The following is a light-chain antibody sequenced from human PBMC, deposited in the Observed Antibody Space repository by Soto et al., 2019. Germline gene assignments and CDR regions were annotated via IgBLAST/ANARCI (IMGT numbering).Light chain of an antibody. V-gene: IGKV3-15*01. CDR2: GAS. Sequence: EIVLTQSPGTLSLSPVDRATLSCSPSHIVTSNYLAWYQQKPGQAPRLLFYGASTGATGLPARFSGSGSGTEFTLTINSLQAEDCAVYYCQQYYNWPRTFGQGTRLEIK. CDR3: QQYYNWPRT. J-gene: IGKJ5*01. CDR1: HIVTSN.